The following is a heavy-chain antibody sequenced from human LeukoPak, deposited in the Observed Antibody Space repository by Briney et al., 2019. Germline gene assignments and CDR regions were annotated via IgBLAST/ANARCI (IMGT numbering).Heavy chain of an antibody. CDR3: AKDAQRGFDYSNSLEN. V-gene: IGHV3-33*06. Sequence: GGSLGLSCAASRFTFSHYGMHWVRQAPGKGLEWVAVIWNDGSNKYYADSVKGRFTVSRDNSQNRLYLQMNSLRPEDTAVYYCAKDAQRGFDYSNSLENWGQGTLVTVSS. D-gene: IGHD4-11*01. CDR1: RFTFSHYG. CDR2: IWNDGSNK. J-gene: IGHJ4*02.